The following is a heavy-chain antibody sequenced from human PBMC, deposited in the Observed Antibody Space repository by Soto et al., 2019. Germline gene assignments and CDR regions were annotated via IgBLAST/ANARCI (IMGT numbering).Heavy chain of an antibody. D-gene: IGHD6-13*01. Sequence: SVKVSCKASGYSFSSHAITWVRQAPGQGLEWMGGIIPVFGTPSYAQKFQGRVTISADKSTNTSYPELRSLRSEDTAVYYCARGGALSTSWYWGDGLDSWGQGTQVTVSS. CDR3: ARGGALSTSWYWGDGLDS. CDR1: GYSFSSHA. CDR2: IIPVFGTP. V-gene: IGHV1-69*06. J-gene: IGHJ4*02.